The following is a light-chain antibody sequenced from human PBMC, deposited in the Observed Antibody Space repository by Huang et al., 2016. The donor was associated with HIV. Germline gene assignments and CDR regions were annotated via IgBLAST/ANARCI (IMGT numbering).Light chain of an antibody. CDR3: MQGTHWWT. V-gene: IGKV2-30*02. CDR2: KVS. CDR1: QSLVHSDGNTY. J-gene: IGKJ1*01. Sequence: VMTQSPLSLPVTLGQPAYISCRSSQSLVHSDGNTYLSWFQQRPGQSPRRLIYKVSSRDSGVPERFSGGGSGTAFTLKISRVEAEDVGVYYCMQGTHWWTFGQGTKVEIK.